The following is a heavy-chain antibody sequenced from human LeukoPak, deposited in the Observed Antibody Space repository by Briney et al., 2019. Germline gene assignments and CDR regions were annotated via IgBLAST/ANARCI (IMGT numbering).Heavy chain of an antibody. CDR2: ISYDGSNK. V-gene: IGHV3-30*18. CDR3: AKDRTVGASYWYFDL. J-gene: IGHJ2*01. Sequence: GGSLRLSCAASGFTFSSCGMHWVRQAPGKGLEWVAVISYDGSNKYYADSVKGRFTISRDSSKNTLFLHMNTLRAEDTAIYYCAKDRTVGASYWYFDLWGRGTLVTVSS. D-gene: IGHD1-26*01. CDR1: GFTFSSCG.